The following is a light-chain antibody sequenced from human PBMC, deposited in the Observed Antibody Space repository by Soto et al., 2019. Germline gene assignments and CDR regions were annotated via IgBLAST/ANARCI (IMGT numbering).Light chain of an antibody. CDR3: HQYHTTPYT. CDR2: WAS. Sequence: DIVMTQSPASLAMSLGERATINCKSSQSIFYSSDNKNFLGWYQQKPGQSPKLLISWASTRESGVPDRFSGSGSGTDFTLTISSLQAEDVAVYYCHQYHTTPYTFGQGTKLEIK. CDR1: QSIFYSSDNKNF. V-gene: IGKV4-1*01. J-gene: IGKJ2*01.